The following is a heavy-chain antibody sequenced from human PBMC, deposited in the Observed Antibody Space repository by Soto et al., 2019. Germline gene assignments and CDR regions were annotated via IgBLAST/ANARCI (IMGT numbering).Heavy chain of an antibody. D-gene: IGHD2-21*01. J-gene: IGHJ5*02. Sequence: EVQLLASGGTLVQPGESLRLSCEVSGFSFRSFAMNWVRQAPGEGLEWVSSIRGTATSYADSVKSRFTISRDNSKNTVYRQFYTLRGEDTVVYYCAKCAVVMKTSGWWGNWFAPWGHCTLVIVSS. V-gene: IGHV3-23*01. CDR2: IRGTAT. CDR3: AKCAVVMKTSGWWGNWFAP. CDR1: GFSFRSFA.